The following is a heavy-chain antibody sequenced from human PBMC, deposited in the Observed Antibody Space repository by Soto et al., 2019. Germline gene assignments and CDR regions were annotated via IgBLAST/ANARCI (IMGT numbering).Heavy chain of an antibody. CDR2: ISGSGGST. V-gene: IGHV3-23*01. CDR3: EKEDSPHQTGNIDY. CDR1: GFTFSSYA. Sequence: GGSLRLSCAASGFTFSSYAMSWVRQAPGKGLEWVSAISGSGGSTYYADSVKGRFTISRDNSKNTLYLQMNSLRAEDTAVYYCEKEDSPHQTGNIDYWGQGTLVTVSS. J-gene: IGHJ4*02. D-gene: IGHD1-1*01.